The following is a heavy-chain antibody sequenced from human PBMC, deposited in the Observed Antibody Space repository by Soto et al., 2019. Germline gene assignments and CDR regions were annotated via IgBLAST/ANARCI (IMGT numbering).Heavy chain of an antibody. CDR2: ISYSGST. J-gene: IGHJ6*02. CDR1: GASISSDDYY. CDR3: AREVNNYYGMDV. V-gene: IGHV4-30-4*01. Sequence: QVQLQESGPGLVKPSQTLSLTCSISGASISSDDYYWSWFRQPPGKGLEWIGYISYSGSTYYNPSLKSRITISVDTSKTQFSLILSSVTAVDTAVFYCAREVNNYYGMDVWGHGTTVTVSS.